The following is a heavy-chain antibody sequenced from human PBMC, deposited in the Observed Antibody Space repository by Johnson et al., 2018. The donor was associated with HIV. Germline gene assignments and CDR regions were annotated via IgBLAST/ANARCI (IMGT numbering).Heavy chain of an antibody. Sequence: QVQLVESGGGVVQPGGSLRLSCAASGFTFSSYGMHWVRQAPGKGLEWVAFIRYDGSNKYYAESVKGRFTISRDNPKNTLYLQMNSLRREDTAVYYCAKGGVGRDGNRDAFDIWGQGTMVTVSS. V-gene: IGHV3-30*02. CDR3: AKGGVGRDGNRDAFDI. D-gene: IGHD5-24*01. CDR2: IRYDGSNK. J-gene: IGHJ3*02. CDR1: GFTFSSYG.